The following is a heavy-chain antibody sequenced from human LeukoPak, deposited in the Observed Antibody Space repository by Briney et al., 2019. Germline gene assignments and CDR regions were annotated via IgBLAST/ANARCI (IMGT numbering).Heavy chain of an antibody. CDR2: ISYSGST. CDR3: ARNFDSYNAFDI. Sequence: PSQTLSLICIVSGFSISSSDYYWSWIRQHPTKGLEWIGYISYSGSTYYNPSLKSRVTISVDTSKNHFSLRLSSVTAADTAVYYRARNFDSYNAFDIWGQGTVVTVSS. V-gene: IGHV4-31*02. J-gene: IGHJ3*02. CDR1: GFSISSSDYY. D-gene: IGHD3-22*01.